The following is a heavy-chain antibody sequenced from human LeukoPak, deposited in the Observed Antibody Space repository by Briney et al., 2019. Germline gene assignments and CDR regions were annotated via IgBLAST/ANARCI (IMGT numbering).Heavy chain of an antibody. Sequence: WASVKVSCKASGYTFTGYYMHWVRQAPGQGLEWMGWINPNSGSTSYAQKFQGRVTMTRDTSTSTVYMELSSLRSEDTAVYYCARDGNYYDSSGYYPYNWFDPWGQGTLVTVSS. D-gene: IGHD3-22*01. V-gene: IGHV1-46*01. CDR2: INPNSGST. CDR1: GYTFTGYY. J-gene: IGHJ5*02. CDR3: ARDGNYYDSSGYYPYNWFDP.